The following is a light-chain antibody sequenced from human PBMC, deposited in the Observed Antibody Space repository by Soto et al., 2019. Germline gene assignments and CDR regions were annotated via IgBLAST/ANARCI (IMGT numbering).Light chain of an antibody. J-gene: IGLJ2*01. CDR3: QSYDSSLSGVV. CDR2: GNS. V-gene: IGLV1-40*01. Sequence: QSVLTQPPSVSGAPGQRVTISCTGSRSNIGAGYDVPWYQQLPGKAPKLLIYGNSNRPSGVPDRFSGSKSGTSASLAITGLQAEDEADYYCQSYDSSLSGVVFGGGTKLTVL. CDR1: RSNIGAGYD.